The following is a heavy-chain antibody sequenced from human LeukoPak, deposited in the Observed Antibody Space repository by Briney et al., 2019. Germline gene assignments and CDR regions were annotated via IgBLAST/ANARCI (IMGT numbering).Heavy chain of an antibody. Sequence: ASVKVSCKASGGTFSSYAISWVRQAPGQGLEWMGRIIPILGIANYAQKFQGRVTITADKSTSTAYMELSSLRSEDTAVYYCARSLGYCSAGSCFPFDYWGQGTLVTVSS. CDR2: IIPILGIA. CDR1: GGTFSSYA. CDR3: ARSLGYCSAGSCFPFDY. J-gene: IGHJ4*02. V-gene: IGHV1-69*04. D-gene: IGHD2-15*01.